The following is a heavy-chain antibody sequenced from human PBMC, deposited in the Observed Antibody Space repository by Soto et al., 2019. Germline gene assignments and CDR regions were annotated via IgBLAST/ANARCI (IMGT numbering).Heavy chain of an antibody. CDR3: AAEGGHCSGGSCEEYYYYGMDV. CDR2: IAVGSGNT. CDR1: GSTFTSSA. J-gene: IGHJ6*02. V-gene: IGHV1-58*01. Sequence: SVKVSCKASGSTFTSSAVQWVRQARGQRLEWIGWIAVGSGNTNYAQKFQERVTITRDMSTSTAYMELSSLRSEDTAVYYCAAEGGHCSGGSCEEYYYYGMDVWGQGTTVTVSS. D-gene: IGHD2-15*01.